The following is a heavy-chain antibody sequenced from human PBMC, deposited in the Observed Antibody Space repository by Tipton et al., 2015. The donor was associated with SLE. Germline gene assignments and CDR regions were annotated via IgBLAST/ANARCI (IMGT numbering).Heavy chain of an antibody. Sequence: QLVQSGAEVKKPGASVKVSCKASGYTFTSYGISWVRQAPGQGLEWMVWISAYNGNTNYAQKFQGRVTITADKSTSTAYIELSSLRSEDTAVDYCARVIGRIASSFDYWGQGTLVTVSS. CDR3: ARVIGRIASSFDY. CDR1: GYTFTSYG. J-gene: IGHJ4*02. D-gene: IGHD6-13*01. CDR2: ISAYNGNT. V-gene: IGHV1-18*04.